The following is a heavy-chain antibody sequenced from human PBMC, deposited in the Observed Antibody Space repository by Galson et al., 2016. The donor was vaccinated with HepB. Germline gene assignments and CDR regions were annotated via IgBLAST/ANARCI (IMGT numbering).Heavy chain of an antibody. Sequence: SLRLSCAASGFTFSRVWMSWVRQAPGKGLEWVANIKKDGSEKYYVGSVKGRFTISRDNAQNSLYLKMNSLRAEDTAIYYCATWWQTPTSYSGHWGQGTLVTVSS. CDR2: IKKDGSEK. CDR3: ATWWQTPTSYSGH. V-gene: IGHV3-7*01. D-gene: IGHD2-8*02. J-gene: IGHJ4*02. CDR1: GFTFSRVW.